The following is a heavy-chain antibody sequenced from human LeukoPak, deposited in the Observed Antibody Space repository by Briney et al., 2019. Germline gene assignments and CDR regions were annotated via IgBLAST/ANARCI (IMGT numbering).Heavy chain of an antibody. D-gene: IGHD3-22*01. Sequence: SVKVSCKASGGTFSSYTISWVRQAPGQGLERMGRIIPILGIANYAQKFQGRVTITADKSTSTAYMELSSLRSEDTAVYYCAFDYYDSSGYSDYWGQGTLVTVSS. V-gene: IGHV1-69*02. CDR1: GGTFSSYT. CDR3: AFDYYDSSGYSDY. J-gene: IGHJ4*02. CDR2: IIPILGIA.